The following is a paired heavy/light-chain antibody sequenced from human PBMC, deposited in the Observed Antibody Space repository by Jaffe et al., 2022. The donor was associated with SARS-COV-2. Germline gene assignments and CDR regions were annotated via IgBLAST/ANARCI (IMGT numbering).Heavy chain of an antibody. CDR3: AHRPHYYDTRDYFDY. CDR2: IYWDDDK. V-gene: IGHV2-5*02. D-gene: IGHD3-22*01. J-gene: IGHJ4*02. Sequence: QITLKESGPTLVKSTQTLTLTCTFSGFSLSTSGVGVGWIRQPPGKALEWLALIYWDDDKRYSPSLKSRLTITKDTSKNQVVLTMTNMDPVDTATYYCAHRPHYYDTRDYFDYWGQGTLVTVSS. CDR1: GFSLSTSGVG.
Light chain of an antibody. Sequence: QSALTQPASVSGSPGQSITISCTGTSSDVGTYKYVSWYQQHPGKGPKLIIYDVSNRPSGVSNRFSGSKSGNTASLTISGLQSEDEADYFCSSYTRSSTWVFGGGTKLTVL. J-gene: IGLJ3*02. CDR1: SSDVGTYKY. CDR2: DVS. CDR3: SSYTRSSTWV. V-gene: IGLV2-14*01.